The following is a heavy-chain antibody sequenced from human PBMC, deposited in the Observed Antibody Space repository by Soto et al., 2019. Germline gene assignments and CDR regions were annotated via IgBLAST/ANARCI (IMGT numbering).Heavy chain of an antibody. CDR2: ISSSSSYT. CDR3: ASAHPAVPDTFDF. CDR1: GFTFSDYY. D-gene: IGHD2-2*01. V-gene: IGHV3-11*06. Sequence: GGSLRLSCAASGFTFSDYYMSWIRQAPGKGLEWVSYISSSSSYTYYADSVKGRFTISRDNAKNSLYLQMNSLRAEDTAVYYCASAHPAVPDTFDFWGQGTMVTVSS. J-gene: IGHJ3*01.